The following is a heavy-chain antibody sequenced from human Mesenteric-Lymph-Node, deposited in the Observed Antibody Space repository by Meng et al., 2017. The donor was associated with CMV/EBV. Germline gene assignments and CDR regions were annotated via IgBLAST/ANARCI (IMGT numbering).Heavy chain of an antibody. CDR1: DGSISSYY. V-gene: IGHV4-34*09. CDR2: INHSGST. Sequence: SETLSLTCTVSDGSISSYYWSWIRQPPGKGLEWIGEINHSGSTNYNPSLKSRVTISVDTSKNQFSLKLNSVTAADTAVYYCAREGAYYYDSSVIVGTFDIWGQGTMVTVSS. D-gene: IGHD3-22*01. J-gene: IGHJ3*02. CDR3: AREGAYYYDSSVIVGTFDI.